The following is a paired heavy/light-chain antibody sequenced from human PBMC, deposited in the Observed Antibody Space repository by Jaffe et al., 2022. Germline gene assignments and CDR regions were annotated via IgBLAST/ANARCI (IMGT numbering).Heavy chain of an antibody. Sequence: EVQLLESGGGLVQPGGSLRISCAASGLTLSNYAMNWVRQAPGKGLEWVSSISGSGGATYYTDSVKGRFTISRDNSKNTVSLQMNSLRTDDTALYYCTRCRGPDDGQEDYWGQGTLVTVSS. CDR3: TRCRGPDDGQEDY. CDR2: ISGSGGAT. V-gene: IGHV3-23*01. J-gene: IGHJ4*02. D-gene: IGHD4-17*01. CDR1: GLTLSNYA.
Light chain of an antibody. CDR2: QAS. Sequence: DIQMTQSPSTLSASVGDRLTITCRASQSIGSWLAWFQQKPGKAPNLLLYQASILQSGVPSRFSGSGSGTEFTLTITSLQPDDFATYYCQQYHGYARRTFGQGTKVEI. CDR1: QSIGSW. J-gene: IGKJ1*01. CDR3: QQYHGYARRT. V-gene: IGKV1-5*03.